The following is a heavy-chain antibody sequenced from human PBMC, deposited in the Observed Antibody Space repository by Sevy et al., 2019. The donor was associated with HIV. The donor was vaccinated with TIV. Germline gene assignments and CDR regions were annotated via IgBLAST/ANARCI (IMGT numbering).Heavy chain of an antibody. CDR1: GFTVTTNY. J-gene: IGHJ4*02. D-gene: IGHD2-2*02. V-gene: IGHV3-53*01. Sequence: GGSLRLSCAASGFTVTTNYMSWVRQAPGKGLEWVSVIYIGGTTYYADSVKGRFTISRDNSKNTLYLQMNSLRAEDTALYYCARGSGGLYGKPLNFDYWGQGTLVTVSS. CDR2: IYIGGTT. CDR3: ARGSGGLYGKPLNFDY.